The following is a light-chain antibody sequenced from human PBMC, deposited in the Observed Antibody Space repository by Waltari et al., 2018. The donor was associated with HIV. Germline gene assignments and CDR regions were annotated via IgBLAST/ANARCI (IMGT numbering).Light chain of an antibody. J-gene: IGLJ3*02. CDR1: TSTVEITS. V-gene: IGLV1-47*01. CDR2: AND. CDR3: AAWADVLSAWV. Sequence: QSVLTQPPSVSGTPGQRVTISCSGTTSTVEITSVYCYQHLPGAAPQLLIFANDQRPLGVPDRFSGSKSGTSASLAISGLRSEDEADYYCAAWADVLSAWVFGGGTKLSVL.